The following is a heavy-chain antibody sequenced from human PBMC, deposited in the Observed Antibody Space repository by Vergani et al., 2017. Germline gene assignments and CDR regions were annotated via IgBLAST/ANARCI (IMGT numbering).Heavy chain of an antibody. CDR1: NYSISRGYF. CDR2: FHHTGMT. CDR3: ARPHYYYRSGTDLWEFEY. Sequence: QVQLQESGPGLVKPSETLSLTCTVSNYSISRGYFWGWIRRPPGKGLEWIASFHHTGMTYNNPSLKNRVTISVDTSKNQFSLRLSSVTAADTAIYYCARPHYYYRSGTDLWEFEYWGQGTLVTVSS. V-gene: IGHV4-38-2*02. J-gene: IGHJ4*02. D-gene: IGHD3-10*01.